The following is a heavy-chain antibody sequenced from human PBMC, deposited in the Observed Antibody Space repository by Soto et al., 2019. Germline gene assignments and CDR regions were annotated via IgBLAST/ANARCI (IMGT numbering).Heavy chain of an antibody. V-gene: IGHV1-69*01. Sequence: QVQLVQSGAEVKKPGSSVKVYCKASGGTFSSYAISWVRQAPGQGLEWMGGIIPIFGTANYAQKFQGRVTITADESASTAYMELSSLRSEDTAVYYCAREGGGDYGGNPAFDIWGQGTMVTVSS. D-gene: IGHD4-17*01. J-gene: IGHJ3*02. CDR2: IIPIFGTA. CDR3: AREGGGDYGGNPAFDI. CDR1: GGTFSSYA.